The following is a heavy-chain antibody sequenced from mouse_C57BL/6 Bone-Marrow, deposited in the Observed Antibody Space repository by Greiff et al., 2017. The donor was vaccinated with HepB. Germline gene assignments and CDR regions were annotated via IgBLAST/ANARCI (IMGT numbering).Heavy chain of an antibody. J-gene: IGHJ3*01. D-gene: IGHD2-14*01. CDR1: GYAFTNYL. Sequence: QVHVKQSGAELVRPGTSVKVSCKASGYAFTNYLIEWVKQRPGQGLEWIGVINPGSGGTNYNEKFKGKATLTADKSSSTAYMQLSSLTSEDSAVYFCARDVRGWFAYWGQGTRVTVSA. V-gene: IGHV1-54*01. CDR3: ARDVRGWFAY. CDR2: INPGSGGT.